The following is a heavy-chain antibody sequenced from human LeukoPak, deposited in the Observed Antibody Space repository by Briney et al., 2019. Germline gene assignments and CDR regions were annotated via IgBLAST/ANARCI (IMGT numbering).Heavy chain of an antibody. V-gene: IGHV4-34*01. Sequence: SETLSLTCGVYGGSFRGYYWSWIRQPPGKGLEWIGGINHSGSTNYNPSLKSRVTISVDTSKNQFSRKLSSVTAADAAVYYCARLSRITLVRGVIKLPPYYFDPWAQEPLVTASS. CDR3: ARLSRITLVRGVIKLPPYYFDP. D-gene: IGHD3-10*01. J-gene: IGHJ4*02. CDR2: INHSGST. CDR1: GGSFRGYY.